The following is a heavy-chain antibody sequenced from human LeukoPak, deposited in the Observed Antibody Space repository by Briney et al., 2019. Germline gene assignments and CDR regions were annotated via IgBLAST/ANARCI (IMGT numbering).Heavy chain of an antibody. CDR3: AKAPRGYSSSLGWFDP. Sequence: GGSLRLSCAASGFTFSSYAMSWVRQAPGKGLEWVSAISGSGGSTYYAGSVKGRFTISRDNSKNTLYLQMNSLRAEDTAVYYCAKAPRGYSSSLGWFDPWGQGTLVTVSS. J-gene: IGHJ5*02. CDR1: GFTFSSYA. V-gene: IGHV3-23*01. D-gene: IGHD6-13*01. CDR2: ISGSGGST.